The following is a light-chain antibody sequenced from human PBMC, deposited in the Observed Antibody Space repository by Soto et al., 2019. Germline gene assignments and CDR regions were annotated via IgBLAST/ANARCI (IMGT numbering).Light chain of an antibody. J-gene: IGLJ1*01. Sequence: QSALTQPASVSGSPGQSITISCTGTSSHVGGYNYVSWYQQHPGKAPKVMIYDVSNRPSGVSNRFSGSKSGNTASLTISGLQAEDEADYYCSSYTTSSSYVFGTGTKLTVL. V-gene: IGLV2-14*03. CDR2: DVS. CDR3: SSYTTSSSYV. CDR1: SSHVGGYNY.